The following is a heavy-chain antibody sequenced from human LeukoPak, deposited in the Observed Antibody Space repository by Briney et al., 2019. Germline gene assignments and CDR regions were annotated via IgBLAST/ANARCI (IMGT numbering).Heavy chain of an antibody. Sequence: SETLSLTCAVYGGSFSGYYWSWIRQPPGKGLEWIGEINHSGSTNYNPSLKSRVTVSVDTSKNQFSLKLSSVTAADTAVYYCARGKYYYDSSGYYYWGQGTLVTVSS. J-gene: IGHJ4*02. CDR3: ARGKYYYDSSGYYY. CDR2: INHSGST. D-gene: IGHD3-22*01. CDR1: GGSFSGYY. V-gene: IGHV4-34*01.